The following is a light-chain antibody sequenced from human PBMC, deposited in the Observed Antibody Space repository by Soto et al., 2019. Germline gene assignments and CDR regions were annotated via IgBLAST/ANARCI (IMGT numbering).Light chain of an antibody. J-gene: IGLJ1*01. Sequence: HSVLTQPPSAPGSPGHSVTISCTGTSSDVGDYNYVSWYQQHPGKAPKLMIYEVTKRPPGVPDRFSGSKSGNTASLTVSGLQAEDEADYYCSSYAGSNNFVFGTGTKVTVL. CDR1: SSDVGDYNY. V-gene: IGLV2-8*01. CDR2: EVT. CDR3: SSYAGSNNFV.